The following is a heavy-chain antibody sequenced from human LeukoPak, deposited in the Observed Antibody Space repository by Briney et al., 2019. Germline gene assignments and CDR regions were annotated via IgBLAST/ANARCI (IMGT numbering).Heavy chain of an antibody. D-gene: IGHD2-21*02. J-gene: IGHJ4*02. CDR3: ARVVTAGTFDY. CDR2: IIPIFGTA. Sequence: GGSVKVSCTASGGTFSSYAISWVRQAPGQGLEWMGGIIPIFGTANYAQKFHGRVTITTDESTSTAYMELSSLRSEDTAVYYCARVVTAGTFDYWGQGTLVTVSS. V-gene: IGHV1-69*05. CDR1: GGTFSSYA.